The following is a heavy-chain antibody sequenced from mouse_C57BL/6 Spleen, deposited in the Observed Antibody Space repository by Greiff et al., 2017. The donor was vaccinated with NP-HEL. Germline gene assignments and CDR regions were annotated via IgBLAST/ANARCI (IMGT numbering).Heavy chain of an antibody. Sequence: QVQLQQSGPELVKPGASVKISCKASGYAFSSSWMNWVKQRPGQGLEWIGRIYPGDGDTNYNGKFKGKATLTADKSSSTAYMQLSSLTSADSAVYFCARGEEVVTDQDTFAYWGQGTLVTVSA. D-gene: IGHD3-2*02. CDR3: ARGEEVVTDQDTFAY. J-gene: IGHJ3*01. CDR2: IYPGDGDT. V-gene: IGHV1-82*01. CDR1: GYAFSSSW.